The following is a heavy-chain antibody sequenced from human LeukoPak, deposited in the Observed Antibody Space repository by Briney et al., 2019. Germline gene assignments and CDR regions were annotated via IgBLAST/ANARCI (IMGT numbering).Heavy chain of an antibody. Sequence: TSETLSLTCTASGGSISNYYWSWVRQPPGKGLEWIGYIYYSGTTNYNPSLKSRVSMSVDTSKNQFSLKLSSVTAADTAVYYCARDRWQWLGSVHFDYWGQGTLVTVSS. V-gene: IGHV4-59*01. J-gene: IGHJ4*02. CDR1: GGSISNYY. D-gene: IGHD6-19*01. CDR3: ARDRWQWLGSVHFDY. CDR2: IYYSGTT.